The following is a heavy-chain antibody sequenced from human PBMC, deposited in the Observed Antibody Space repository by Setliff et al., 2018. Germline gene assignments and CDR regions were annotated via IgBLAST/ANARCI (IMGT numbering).Heavy chain of an antibody. CDR2: IYYSGST. J-gene: IGHJ6*02. D-gene: IGHD4-17*01. V-gene: IGHV4-39*07. Sequence: SETLSLTCTVSASSISSSSYYWGWIRQPPGKGLEWIGSIYYSGSTYYNPSLKSRVTISVDTSKNQFSLKLSSVTAADTAVYYCARDRVTTLENYYYYYGMDVWGQGTTVTVSS. CDR1: ASSISSSSYY. CDR3: ARDRVTTLENYYYYYGMDV.